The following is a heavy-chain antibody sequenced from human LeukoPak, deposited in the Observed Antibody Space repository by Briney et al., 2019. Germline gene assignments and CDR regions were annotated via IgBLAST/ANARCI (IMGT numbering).Heavy chain of an antibody. CDR2: IYYSGST. Sequence: SETLSLTCTVSGGSISSYYWSWIRQPPGKGLEWIGYIYYSGSTNYNPSLKSRVTISVDTSKNQFSLKLSSVTAADTAVYYCARHQYCSGGSCYHIFDYWGQGTLVTVSS. CDR3: ARHQYCSGGSCYHIFDY. CDR1: GGSISSYY. D-gene: IGHD2-15*01. J-gene: IGHJ4*02. V-gene: IGHV4-59*08.